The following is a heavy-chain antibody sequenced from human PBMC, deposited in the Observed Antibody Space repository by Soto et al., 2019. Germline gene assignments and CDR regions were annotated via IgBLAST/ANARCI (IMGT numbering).Heavy chain of an antibody. Sequence: EVRLVESGGGLVQPGGSLTLSCAASGFTFSSYWMTWVRQAPGKGLEWVANINQDGSEKYYMDSMKGRFTISRDNAKNSLLLQLNSLRAEDTAVYYCARDRGRPDLRDTHYYDSSDLDYGMDVWGQGTTVTLSS. V-gene: IGHV3-7*01. CDR2: INQDGSEK. J-gene: IGHJ6*02. CDR1: GFTFSSYW. D-gene: IGHD3-22*01. CDR3: ARDRGRPDLRDTHYYDSSDLDYGMDV.